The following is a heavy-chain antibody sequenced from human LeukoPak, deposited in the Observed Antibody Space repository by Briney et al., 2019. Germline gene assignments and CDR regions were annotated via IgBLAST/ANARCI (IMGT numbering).Heavy chain of an antibody. D-gene: IGHD3-10*01. V-gene: IGHV3-23*01. CDR2: ISGSGGST. CDR1: GFTFSSYA. CDR3: ARDPGLLWFGESSLPMNGMDV. J-gene: IGHJ6*02. Sequence: GGSLRLSCAASGFTFSSYAMSWVRQAPGKGLEWVLAISGSGGSTYYADSVKGRFTISRDNSKNTLYLQMNSLRAEDTAVYYCARDPGLLWFGESSLPMNGMDVWGQGTTVTVSS.